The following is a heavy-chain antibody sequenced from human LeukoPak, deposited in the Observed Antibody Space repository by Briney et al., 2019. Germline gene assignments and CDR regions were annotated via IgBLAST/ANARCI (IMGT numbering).Heavy chain of an antibody. Sequence: PGGSLRLSCAASGFTFSDYYMTWIRQAPGKGLEWVAYIDVRGDTILYADSVKGRFTISRDSAKNSLYLQMNSLRAEDTAVYYCAREDNVWSLLYNYYMDVWGKGTTVTVSS. CDR1: GFTFSDYY. V-gene: IGHV3-11*01. CDR3: AREDNVWSLLYNYYMDV. CDR2: IDVRGDTI. D-gene: IGHD3-3*01. J-gene: IGHJ6*03.